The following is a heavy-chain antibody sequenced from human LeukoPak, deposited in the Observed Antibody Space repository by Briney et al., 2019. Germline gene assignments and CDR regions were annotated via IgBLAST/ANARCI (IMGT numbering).Heavy chain of an antibody. Sequence: PGGSLRLSCAASGFTFSDYYMSWIHQTPGKGLEWVSYISNSGSTKYYADSVKGRFTISRDNAKKSLFLQMENLRPEDTAVYYCARDPWAPAAYDMWGQGTMVTVSS. D-gene: IGHD3-16*01. CDR1: GFTFSDYY. J-gene: IGHJ3*02. CDR2: ISNSGSTK. V-gene: IGHV3-11*01. CDR3: ARDPWAPAAYDM.